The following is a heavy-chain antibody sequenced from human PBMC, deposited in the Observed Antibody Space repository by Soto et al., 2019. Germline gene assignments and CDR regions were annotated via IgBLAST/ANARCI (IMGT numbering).Heavy chain of an antibody. CDR1: GYTVTSYA. Sequence: ASVKVSCRASGYTVTSYAMHWVRQAPGQRLEWMGWINAGNGNTKYSQKFQGRVTITRDTSASTAYMELSSLRSEDTAVYYCARAVAVPADFDYWGQGTLVTVSA. D-gene: IGHD6-19*01. CDR3: ARAVAVPADFDY. J-gene: IGHJ4*02. V-gene: IGHV1-3*01. CDR2: INAGNGNT.